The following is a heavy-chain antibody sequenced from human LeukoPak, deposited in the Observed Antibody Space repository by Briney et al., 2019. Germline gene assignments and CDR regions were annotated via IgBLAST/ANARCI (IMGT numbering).Heavy chain of an antibody. CDR1: GFTFSDYG. CDR3: AKEGIYLKSXLED. Sequence: GGSLRLSCTASGFTFSDYGMHWVRQAPGNGLEWVATIWYEERTKYYVESVKGRFTISRDNSKNTFYLQMNSLRVDDTAIYYCAKEGIYLKSXLEDWGQXTPVXXSS. V-gene: IGHV3-33*06. J-gene: IGHJ1*01. CDR2: IWYEERTK. D-gene: IGHD2/OR15-2a*01.